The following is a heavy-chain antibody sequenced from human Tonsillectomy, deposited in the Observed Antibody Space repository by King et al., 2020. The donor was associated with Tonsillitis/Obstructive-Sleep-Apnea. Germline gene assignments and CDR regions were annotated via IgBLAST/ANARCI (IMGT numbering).Heavy chain of an antibody. CDR2: IWYDGSDT. CDR3: ARSSGSYHFDS. D-gene: IGHD1-26*01. V-gene: IGHV3-33*01. J-gene: IGHJ4*02. Sequence: VQLVESGGGVVQPGRSLRLSCAASGFTFSSYGMHWVRQAPGMGLEWVAVIWYDGSDTYYADSVKGRFTISRDSSKHTLYLQMNGLRAEDTAFYYCARSSGSYHFDSWGQGTLVTVSS. CDR1: GFTFSSYG.